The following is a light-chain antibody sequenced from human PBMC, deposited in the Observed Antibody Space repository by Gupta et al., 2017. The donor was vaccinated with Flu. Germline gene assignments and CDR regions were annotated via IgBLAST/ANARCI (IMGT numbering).Light chain of an antibody. V-gene: IGKV3-11*01. CDR2: DVS. Sequence: PATLSLSPGERATPSCRASQSVDGHFAWYQQKPGQAPRLVIYDVSNRATGIPARFSGSGSGTDFTLTISSLEPEDFAVYYCQQRANWPLTFGGGTNVEIK. CDR3: QQRANWPLT. J-gene: IGKJ4*01. CDR1: QSVDGH.